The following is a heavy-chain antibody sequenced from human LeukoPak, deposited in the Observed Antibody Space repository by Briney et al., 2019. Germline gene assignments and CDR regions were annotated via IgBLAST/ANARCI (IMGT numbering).Heavy chain of an antibody. Sequence: VASVKVSCKASGYTFTSYDINWVRQAPGQGLEWMGWISAYNGNTNYAQKLQGRVTMTTDTSTSTAYMELRSLRSDDTAVYYCARGRGYSYVIDFDYWGQGTLVTVSS. V-gene: IGHV1-18*01. CDR3: ARGRGYSYVIDFDY. CDR2: ISAYNGNT. D-gene: IGHD5-18*01. CDR1: GYTFTSYD. J-gene: IGHJ4*02.